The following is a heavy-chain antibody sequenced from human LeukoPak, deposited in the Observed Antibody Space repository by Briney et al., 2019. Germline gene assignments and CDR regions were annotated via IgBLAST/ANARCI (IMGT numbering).Heavy chain of an antibody. CDR3: AKDEAGDGYNSM. Sequence: GGSLRLSCVTSGFTFSNCAMSWVRQAPGKGLETVSINHGARTYYAASVKGRFTLSRDNSKNTLYLQMNSMRAEDTAISYCAKDEAGDGYNSMWGQGTRVTASS. CDR2: NHGART. CDR1: GFTFSNCA. J-gene: IGHJ4*02. D-gene: IGHD5-24*01. V-gene: IGHV3-23*03.